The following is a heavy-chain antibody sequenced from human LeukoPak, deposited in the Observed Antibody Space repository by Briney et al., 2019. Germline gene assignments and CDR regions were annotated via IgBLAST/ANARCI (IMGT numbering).Heavy chain of an antibody. V-gene: IGHV4-39*07. CDR2: VYYSGST. J-gene: IGHJ6*03. CDR1: GGSISSSSYS. Sequence: SETLSLTCTVSGGSISSSSYSWGWIRQPPGKGLEWIGSVYYSGSTYYNPSLKSRVTISVDTSKNQFSLKLTSVTAADTAVYYCAKVRRSYYYYMDVWGKGTTVTVSS. CDR3: AKVRRSYYYYMDV.